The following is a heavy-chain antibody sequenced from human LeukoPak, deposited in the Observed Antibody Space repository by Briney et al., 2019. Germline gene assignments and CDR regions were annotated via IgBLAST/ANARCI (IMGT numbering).Heavy chain of an antibody. CDR1: GFTFISYA. Sequence: GGSLTQTLAASGFTFISYAMNWVRQAPGKGLEWVSSISGSGARTDYADSVKGRFTISRDNSKNTLHLQVNSLRAEDTAVYYCAKARIVVVPPRDALVDLGRRTLVTVSS. D-gene: IGHD3-22*01. J-gene: IGHJ3*01. CDR3: AKARIVVVPPRDALVD. CDR2: ISGSGART. V-gene: IGHV3-23*01.